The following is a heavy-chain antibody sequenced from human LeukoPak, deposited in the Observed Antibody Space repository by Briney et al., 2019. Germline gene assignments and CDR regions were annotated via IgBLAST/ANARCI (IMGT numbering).Heavy chain of an antibody. D-gene: IGHD2-2*02. V-gene: IGHV4-34*01. CDR2: INHSGST. Sequence: SETLSLTCAVYGGSFSGYYWSWIRQPPGKGLEWIGEINHSGSTNYNPSLKSRVPTSVDTSKHPPSLKLSSVTAADTAVYYCASRTIVTCSSTSCYRGGDYYFDYWGQGTLVTVSS. J-gene: IGHJ4*02. CDR3: ASRTIVTCSSTSCYRGGDYYFDY. CDR1: GGSFSGYY.